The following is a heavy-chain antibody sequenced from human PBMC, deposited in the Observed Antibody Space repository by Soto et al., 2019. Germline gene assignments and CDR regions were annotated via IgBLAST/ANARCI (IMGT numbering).Heavy chain of an antibody. CDR2: INHSGST. CDR3: ARTPHTGVVPAAKINPGMDV. Sequence: PSYTLSLTCAVNGWSFNGHYWSWIRQPPGKGLEWIGEINHSGSTNYNPSLKSRVTISVDTSKNQFSLKLSSVTAADTAVYYCARTPHTGVVPAAKINPGMDVWGQGTTVTVS. J-gene: IGHJ6*02. CDR1: GWSFNGHY. D-gene: IGHD2-2*01. V-gene: IGHV4-34*01.